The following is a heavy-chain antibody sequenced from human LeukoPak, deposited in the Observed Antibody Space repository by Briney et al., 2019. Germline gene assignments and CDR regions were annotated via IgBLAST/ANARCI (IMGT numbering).Heavy chain of an antibody. CDR3: ARALEMAYYYYHYGMDV. J-gene: IGHJ6*02. V-gene: IGHV3-30*04. CDR1: GFTFSSYA. Sequence: GGSLRLSCAASGFTFSSYAMHWVRQAPGKGLEWVAVISYDGSNKYYADSVKGRFTISRDNSKNTLYLQMNSLRAEDTAVYYCARALEMAYYYYHYGMDVWGQGTTVTVSS. CDR2: ISYDGSNK. D-gene: IGHD5-24*01.